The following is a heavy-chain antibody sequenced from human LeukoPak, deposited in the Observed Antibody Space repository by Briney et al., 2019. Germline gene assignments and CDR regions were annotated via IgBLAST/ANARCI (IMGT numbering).Heavy chain of an antibody. Sequence: GGSLRLSCAPSGFTFSIYGMHWARQAPDKGLEWVAFIWYDGSNTYYADSVKGRFTISRDDSKNTLYLQMNSLRAEDTAVYYCARGSGSSSLNWFDPWGQGTLVTVSS. CDR1: GFTFSIYG. CDR2: IWYDGSNT. CDR3: ARGSGSSSLNWFDP. J-gene: IGHJ5*02. D-gene: IGHD6-6*01. V-gene: IGHV3-33*01.